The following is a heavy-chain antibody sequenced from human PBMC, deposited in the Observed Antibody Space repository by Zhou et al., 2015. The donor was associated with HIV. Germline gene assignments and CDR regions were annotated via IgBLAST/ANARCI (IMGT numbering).Heavy chain of an antibody. CDR3: ARAGGLVRGYSYGYSRIPPTMDV. Sequence: QVQLVQSGAEVKKPGSSVKVSCKASGGTFSSYAISWVRQAPGQGLEWMGGIIPIFGTANYAQKFQGRVTITADESTSTAYMELSSLRSEDTAVYYCARAGGLVRGYSYGYSRIPPTMDVWGQGTTVTVSS. CDR2: IIPIFGTA. CDR1: GGTFSSYA. D-gene: IGHD5-18*01. J-gene: IGHJ6*02. V-gene: IGHV1-69*01.